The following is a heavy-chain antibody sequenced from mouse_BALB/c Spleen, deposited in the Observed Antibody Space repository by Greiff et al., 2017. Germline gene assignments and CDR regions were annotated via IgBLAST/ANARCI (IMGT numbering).Heavy chain of an antibody. Sequence: EVQLQQSGPSLVKPSQTLSLTCSVTGDSITSGYWNWIRKFPGNKLEYMGYISYSGSTYYNPSLKSRISITRDTSKNQYYLQLNSVTTEDTATYYCASHYYGSSYLYFDYWGQGTTLTVSS. V-gene: IGHV3-8*02. CDR3: ASHYYGSSYLYFDY. J-gene: IGHJ2*01. CDR1: GDSITSGY. CDR2: ISYSGST. D-gene: IGHD1-1*01.